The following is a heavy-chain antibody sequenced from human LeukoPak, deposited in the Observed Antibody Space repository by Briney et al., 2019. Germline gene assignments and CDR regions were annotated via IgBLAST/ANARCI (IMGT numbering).Heavy chain of an antibody. J-gene: IGHJ4*02. CDR3: AKGYWNPGY. CDR1: GFTFSNYW. CDR2: IKEDGSEK. Sequence: PGGSLRLSCAASGFTFSNYWMSWVRQAPGKGLGWVAFIKEDGSEKYYVDSVKGRFTFSRDNAKTSLYLQMNSLRAEDTALYYCAKGYWNPGYWGQGTLVTVSS. V-gene: IGHV3-7*05. D-gene: IGHD1-1*01.